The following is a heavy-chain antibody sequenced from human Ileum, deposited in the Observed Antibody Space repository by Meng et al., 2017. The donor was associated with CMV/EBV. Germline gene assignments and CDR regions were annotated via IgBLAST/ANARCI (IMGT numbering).Heavy chain of an antibody. CDR1: GFTFSSSY. Sequence: GESLKISCAASGFTFSSSYMYWVRQVPGKGLVWVSSVIPDGSGTGYADAVKGRFTISRDNAKNTLYVQMNSLRVEDTAVYYCVSYDWKLPFDRWGQGTLVTVSS. D-gene: IGHD3-16*01. V-gene: IGHV3-74*01. J-gene: IGHJ4*02. CDR2: VIPDGSGT. CDR3: VSYDWKLPFDR.